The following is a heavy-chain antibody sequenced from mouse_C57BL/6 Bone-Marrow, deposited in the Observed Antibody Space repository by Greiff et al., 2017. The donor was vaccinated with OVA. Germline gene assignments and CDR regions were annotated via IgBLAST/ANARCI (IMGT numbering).Heavy chain of an antibody. CDR2: IYPRAGST. CDR1: GYTFTSYD. J-gene: IGHJ2*01. D-gene: IGHD1-1*01. V-gene: IGHV1-85*01. CDR3: ARITTVGFDY. Sequence: QVQLQQSGPELVKPGASVKLSCKASGYTFTSYDINWVKQRPGQGLEWIGWIYPRAGSTKYNEKFKGKATLTVDTSSSTAYMELHSLTSEDSAVYFCARITTVGFDYWGKGTTLTVSS.